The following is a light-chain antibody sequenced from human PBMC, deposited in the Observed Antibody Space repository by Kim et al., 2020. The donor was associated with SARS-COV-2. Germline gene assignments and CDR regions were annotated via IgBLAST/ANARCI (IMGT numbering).Light chain of an antibody. Sequence: SYELTQPPSVSVSPGQTASITCSGDKLGDKYACWYQQKPGQSPVLVIYQDKKRPSGIPERFSGSNSGNTATLTISGTQAMDEADYYCQAWDSSTFYVFG. J-gene: IGLJ1*01. CDR1: KLGDKY. CDR2: QDK. V-gene: IGLV3-1*01. CDR3: QAWDSSTFYV.